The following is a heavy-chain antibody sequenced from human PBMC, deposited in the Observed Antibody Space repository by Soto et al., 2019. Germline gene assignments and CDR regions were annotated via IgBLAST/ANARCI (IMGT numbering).Heavy chain of an antibody. CDR2: VHYSGST. Sequence: LTCTVAGGSSSSYYYSWIRQPPGKGLEWIGYVHYSGSTNYNPSLKSRVTISVDTSKNQFSLKMSSLTAADTAVYYCARRIREDSTGHYIAFDYWGQGTLVTVSS. CDR3: ARRIREDSTGHYIAFDY. V-gene: IGHV4-59*08. D-gene: IGHD3-22*01. CDR1: GGSSSSYY. J-gene: IGHJ4*02.